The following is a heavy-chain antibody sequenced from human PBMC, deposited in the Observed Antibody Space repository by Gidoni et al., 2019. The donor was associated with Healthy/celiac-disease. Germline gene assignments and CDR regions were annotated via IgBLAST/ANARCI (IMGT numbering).Heavy chain of an antibody. D-gene: IGHD3-10*01. CDR1: GYTFTSYG. V-gene: IGHV1-18*01. CDR2: ISAYNGNT. Sequence: QVQLVQSGAEVKKPGASVKVSCKASGYTFTSYGISWVRQAPGKGLEWMGWISAYNGNTNYAQKLQGRVTMTTDTSTSTAYMELRGLRSDDPALYYCARDGVPLGFGELYWFDPWGQGTLVTVSS. J-gene: IGHJ5*02. CDR3: ARDGVPLGFGELYWFDP.